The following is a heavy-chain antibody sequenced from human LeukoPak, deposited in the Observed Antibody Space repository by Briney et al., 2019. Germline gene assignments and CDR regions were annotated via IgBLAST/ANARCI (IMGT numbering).Heavy chain of an antibody. CDR2: INPNSGNT. V-gene: IGHV1-8*01. CDR3: ARALTYGDYVDY. Sequence: ASVKVSCKASGYTFTSYDINWVRQAPGQGLEWMGWINPNSGNTGYAQKFQGRVTMTRNTSISTAYMELSSLRSEDTAVYYCARALTYGDYVDYWGQGTLVTVSS. CDR1: GYTFTSYD. J-gene: IGHJ4*02. D-gene: IGHD4-17*01.